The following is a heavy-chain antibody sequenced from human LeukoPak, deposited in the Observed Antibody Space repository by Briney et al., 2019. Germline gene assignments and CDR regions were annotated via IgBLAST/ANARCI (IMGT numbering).Heavy chain of an antibody. CDR2: INPNSGGT. CDR1: GYTFTHYY. Sequence: GASVKVSCKASGYTFTHYYIHWVRQAPGQGLEWMGWINPNSGGTNYAQKFQGRVTMTRDTSISTAYMELRSLRSDDTAVYYCARAGYYGSGSYYNTVKYWYFDLWGRGTLVTVSS. CDR3: ARAGYYGSGSYYNTVKYWYFDL. J-gene: IGHJ2*01. V-gene: IGHV1-2*02. D-gene: IGHD3-10*01.